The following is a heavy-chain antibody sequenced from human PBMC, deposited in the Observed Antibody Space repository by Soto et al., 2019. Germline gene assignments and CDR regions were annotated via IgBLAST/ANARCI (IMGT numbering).Heavy chain of an antibody. J-gene: IGHJ4*02. D-gene: IGHD2-15*01. CDR2: IRWDSGII. CDR3: AKAGMVAQKKWRNYFDS. V-gene: IGHV3-9*01. Sequence: EVQLVESGGGLVQPGRSLRLSCAASGFTFDDYGMHWVRQAPGKGLEWVSAIRWDSGIIDYADSVKGRFTISRDNATSSLYLQMNRLRAEYTALYYCAKAGMVAQKKWRNYFDSWGQGTLVTVSS. CDR1: GFTFDDYG.